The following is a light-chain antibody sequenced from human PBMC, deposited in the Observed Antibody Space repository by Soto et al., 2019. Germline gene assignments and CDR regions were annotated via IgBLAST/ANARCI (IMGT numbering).Light chain of an antibody. J-gene: IGKJ1*01. CDR3: QQFATPWT. CDR1: QSVSSAY. Sequence: EIVLAQSPGTLSLSPGERATLSCRASQSVSSAYLAWYQQKAGQAPRLLIYGASSRASGIPDRFSGSGSGTDFPLTISRLAPEDFAVYFCQQFATPWTFGQGTKVEI. CDR2: GAS. V-gene: IGKV3-20*01.